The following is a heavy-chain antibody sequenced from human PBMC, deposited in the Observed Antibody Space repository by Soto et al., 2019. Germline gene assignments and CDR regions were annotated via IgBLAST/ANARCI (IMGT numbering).Heavy chain of an antibody. J-gene: IGHJ4*02. CDR2: VYSGGTT. V-gene: IGHV3-66*01. CDR1: GFTVSTYY. D-gene: IGHD3-10*01. CDR3: ARGRSASSDFDY. Sequence: EVHLVESGGGLVQPGGSLRLSCAASGFTVSTYYMNWVRQAPGEGLEWVSVVYSGGTTYYADSVRGRFTISRDNSKNTRFLQTNCLRAEDTAVYYWARGRSASSDFDYWGQGTLVTVSS.